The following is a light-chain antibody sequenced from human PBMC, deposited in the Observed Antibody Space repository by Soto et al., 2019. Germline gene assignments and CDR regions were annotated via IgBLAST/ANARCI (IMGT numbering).Light chain of an antibody. CDR3: QQDNSWWT. Sequence: DIQMTQSPSTLSASVGDRVTITCRASQSISTWLAWYQQKPGKAPKLLIYKASTLESGVPLRFSGSGSGTEFTLTISSLQPDYFATYYCQQDNSWWTFGQGTKVEIK. V-gene: IGKV1-5*03. J-gene: IGKJ1*01. CDR2: KAS. CDR1: QSISTW.